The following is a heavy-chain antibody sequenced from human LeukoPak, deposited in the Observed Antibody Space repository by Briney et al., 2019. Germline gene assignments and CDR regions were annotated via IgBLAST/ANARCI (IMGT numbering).Heavy chain of an antibody. CDR2: IYPGDSDT. D-gene: IGHD6-19*01. J-gene: IGHJ4*02. V-gene: IGHV5-51*01. CDR1: GYSFTSYW. Sequence: GESLKISCKGSGYSFTSYWIGWVRQMPGKGMDYMGIIYPGDSDTRYSPSFQGQVTISADKSISTAYLQWSSLKASDTAMYYCARPIYSSGWYLDYWGQGTLVTVSS. CDR3: ARPIYSSGWYLDY.